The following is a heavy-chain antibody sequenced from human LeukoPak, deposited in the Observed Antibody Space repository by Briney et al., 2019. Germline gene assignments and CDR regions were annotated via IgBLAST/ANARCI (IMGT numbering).Heavy chain of an antibody. J-gene: IGHJ6*02. CDR2: IYPGDSDT. D-gene: IGHD3-16*01. CDR1: GYSFTSYW. CDR3: ARYPPGGDYYYYGMDV. V-gene: IGHV5-51*01. Sequence: GESLKISCKGSGYSFTSYWIGWVRQMPGKGLEWMGIIYPGDSDTRYSPSFQGQVTISADKSISTAYLQWSSLKASDTAMYYCARYPPGGDYYYYGMDVWDQGTTVTVSS.